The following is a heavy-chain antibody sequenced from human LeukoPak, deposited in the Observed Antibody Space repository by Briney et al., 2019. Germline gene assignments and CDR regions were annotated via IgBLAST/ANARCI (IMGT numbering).Heavy chain of an antibody. CDR1: GGTFSSYA. V-gene: IGHV1-69*13. Sequence: SVKVSCKASGGTFSSYAISWVRQAPGQGLEWMGGIIPIFGTANYAQKFQGRVTNTADESTSTAYMELRSLRSDDTAVYYCARAVPGYYYDSSGYKLDYWGQGTLVTVSS. D-gene: IGHD3-22*01. J-gene: IGHJ4*02. CDR3: ARAVPGYYYDSSGYKLDY. CDR2: IIPIFGTA.